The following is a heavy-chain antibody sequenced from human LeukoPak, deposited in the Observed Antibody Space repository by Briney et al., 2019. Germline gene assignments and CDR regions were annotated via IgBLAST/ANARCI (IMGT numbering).Heavy chain of an antibody. D-gene: IGHD3-22*01. CDR1: GDTVSSNSAA. J-gene: IGHJ5*02. Sequence: PSQTLSLTCAIFGDTVSSNSAAWNWIRQSPSRGLEWLGRTYYRSKWYNDYAVSVKSRITIKPDTSKNRFSLQLNSVTPEDTAVYYCARASYDSSGYYNWFDPWGQGTLVTVSS. V-gene: IGHV6-1*01. CDR2: TYYRSKWYN. CDR3: ARASYDSSGYYNWFDP.